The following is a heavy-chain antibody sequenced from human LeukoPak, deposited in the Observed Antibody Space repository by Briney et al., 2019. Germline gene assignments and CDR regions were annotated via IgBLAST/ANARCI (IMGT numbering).Heavy chain of an antibody. CDR2: ISGSGGST. CDR1: GFTFSSYA. Sequence: GGSLRLSCAASGFTFSSYAMSWVRQAPGKGLEWVSAISGSGGSTYYADSVKGRFTISRDNSKNTLYLQMNSLRAEDTAVYYCAKAGVAAAGPYYYYGMDVWGQGTTVTVSS. V-gene: IGHV3-23*01. J-gene: IGHJ6*02. D-gene: IGHD6-13*01. CDR3: AKAGVAAAGPYYYYGMDV.